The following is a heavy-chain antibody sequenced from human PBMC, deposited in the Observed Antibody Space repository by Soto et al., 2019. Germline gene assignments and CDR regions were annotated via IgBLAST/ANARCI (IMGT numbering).Heavy chain of an antibody. V-gene: IGHV5-51*01. J-gene: IGHJ3*01. CDR2: IYPGDPDT. D-gene: IGHD3-10*01. Sequence: GESLKISCKGSGYSFAGYWIGWVRQMPGKGLDWMGVIYPGDPDTRYSPSFHGQVTISADKSISTAYLQRSSLKASDTAMYFCARLPGVRGVFDGFNVWGQGTMVTVSS. CDR1: GYSFAGYW. CDR3: ARLPGVRGVFDGFNV.